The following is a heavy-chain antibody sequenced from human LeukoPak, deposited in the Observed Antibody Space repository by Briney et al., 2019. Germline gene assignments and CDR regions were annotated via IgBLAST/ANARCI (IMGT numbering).Heavy chain of an antibody. J-gene: IGHJ4*02. V-gene: IGHV3-7*01. D-gene: IGHD3-22*01. Sequence: GGSLRLSCAASGFTFSNYWMTWVRQAPGKGLEWVANIKEDGSEKYYVDSVKGRFTISRDNAKNSLSLQLNSLRAEDTAVYYCARAHYYDSSGLDFWGQGTLVTVSS. CDR1: GFTFSNYW. CDR2: IKEDGSEK. CDR3: ARAHYYDSSGLDF.